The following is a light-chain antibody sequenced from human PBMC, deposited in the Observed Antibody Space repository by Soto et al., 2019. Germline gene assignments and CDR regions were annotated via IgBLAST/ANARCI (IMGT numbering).Light chain of an antibody. CDR3: SSYTGSSTFV. CDR2: DVN. J-gene: IGLJ1*01. CDR1: SSDVGGYDY. V-gene: IGLV2-14*01. Sequence: QSARTQPASVSGSPGQSITISCTGTSSDVGGYDYVSWYQQLPGKAPKLLIYDVNNRPSGVSHRFSGSKSGNTASLTISGLQAEDEADYYCSSYTGSSTFVFGTGTKVTAL.